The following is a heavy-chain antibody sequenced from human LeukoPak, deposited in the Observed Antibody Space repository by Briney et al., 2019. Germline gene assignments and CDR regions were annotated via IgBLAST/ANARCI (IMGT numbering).Heavy chain of an antibody. D-gene: IGHD6-6*01. Sequence: GGSLRLSCAASGFTFSSYAMSWVRQAPGKGLEWVAFIRYDGFNEYYADSVKGRFTISRDNSKSTLYLQMNSLRAEDTAVYYCAKDRKQLVDYYYYYMDVWGKGTTVTVSS. V-gene: IGHV3-30*02. J-gene: IGHJ6*03. CDR3: AKDRKQLVDYYYYYMDV. CDR2: IRYDGFNE. CDR1: GFTFSSYA.